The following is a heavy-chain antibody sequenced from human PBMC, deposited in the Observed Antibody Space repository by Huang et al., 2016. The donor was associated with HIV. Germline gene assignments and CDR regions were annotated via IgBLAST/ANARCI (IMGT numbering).Heavy chain of an antibody. V-gene: IGHV4-59*01. J-gene: IGHJ5*02. CDR3: ASASIAARRWFDP. CDR1: GGSMSSYY. D-gene: IGHD6-6*01. Sequence: QVQLQESGPGLVKPSETLSLTCTVSGGSMSSYYWSWIRQPPGKGLEWFGYIYYSGSTNYNPSLKRRVTISVDTSKNQFSLRLSSVTAADTAVYYCASASIAARRWFDPWGQGSLVTVSS. CDR2: IYYSGST.